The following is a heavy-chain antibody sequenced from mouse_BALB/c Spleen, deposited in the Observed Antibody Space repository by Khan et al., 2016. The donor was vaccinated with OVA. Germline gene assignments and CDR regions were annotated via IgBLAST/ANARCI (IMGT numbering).Heavy chain of an antibody. D-gene: IGHD1-1*01. CDR1: GYTFINYW. CDR3: ARRGLRWDFDY. V-gene: IGHV1-7*01. J-gene: IGHJ2*01. Sequence: VKLKQSGAELAKPGASVKMSCKASGYTFINYWILWVKQRPGQGLEWIGYINPSTGYTEHNQNFKDKATLTADKSSSTAYMQLSSLTSEDSAVYYCARRGLRWDFDYWGQGTTLTVSS. CDR2: INPSTGYT.